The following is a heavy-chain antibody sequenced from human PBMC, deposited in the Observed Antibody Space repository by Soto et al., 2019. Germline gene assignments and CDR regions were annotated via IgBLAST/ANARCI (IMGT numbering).Heavy chain of an antibody. V-gene: IGHV3-72*01. Sequence: EVHLVESGGGLVQPGGSLRLSCAASGFIFSDHYMDWVRQAPGKGLEWVGRTRNKANSYTTEYAASVKGRFTISRDDSRTSLYLQMNSLKIEDTAMYYCARELMTTVTYFDYWGQGTLVTVSS. CDR1: GFIFSDHY. CDR3: ARELMTTVTYFDY. D-gene: IGHD4-17*01. CDR2: TRNKANSYTT. J-gene: IGHJ4*02.